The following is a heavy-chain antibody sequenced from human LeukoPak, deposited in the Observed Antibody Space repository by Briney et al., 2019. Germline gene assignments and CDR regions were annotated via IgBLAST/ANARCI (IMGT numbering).Heavy chain of an antibody. D-gene: IGHD3-22*01. V-gene: IGHV1-2*02. CDR2: INPNSGGT. Sequence: GASVKVSCKASGYTFTGYYIHWVRQAPGQGLEWMGWINPNSGGTNYAQKFQCRVTMTRDTSISTAYMELSRLRSDDTAVYYCARDSSVASSGCFFEWGQGSLVTVSS. J-gene: IGHJ4*02. CDR1: GYTFTGYY. CDR3: ARDSSVASSGCFFE.